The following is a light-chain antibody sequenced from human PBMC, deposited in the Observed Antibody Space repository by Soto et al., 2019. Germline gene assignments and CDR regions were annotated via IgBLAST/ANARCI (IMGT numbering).Light chain of an antibody. CDR3: QQSYSTLT. CDR2: AAS. Sequence: DIQMTQSPSSLSASVGDRVTITCRASQSISSYLTWYQQKPGKAPKLLIYAASSFQSGVPSRFSGSGSGTDFTLTISSLQPEDFATYYCQQSYSTLTFGPGTKVDIK. CDR1: QSISSY. V-gene: IGKV1-39*01. J-gene: IGKJ3*01.